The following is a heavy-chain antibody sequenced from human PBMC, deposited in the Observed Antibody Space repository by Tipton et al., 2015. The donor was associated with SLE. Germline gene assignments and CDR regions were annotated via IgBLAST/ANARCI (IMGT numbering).Heavy chain of an antibody. CDR2: VCNSVST. V-gene: IGHV4-59*08. CDR1: GASVSSFC. D-gene: IGHD2-2*01. J-gene: IGHJ6*02. Sequence: TLSLTCTVSGASVSSFCWNWIRQSPGKGLEWIACVCNSVSTNYDPSLKSRGTISVDTSKTHFSLELTSVTAADTAVYYCARQRLRLVSPLDAWGQGTTVTVS. CDR3: ARQRLRLVSPLDA.